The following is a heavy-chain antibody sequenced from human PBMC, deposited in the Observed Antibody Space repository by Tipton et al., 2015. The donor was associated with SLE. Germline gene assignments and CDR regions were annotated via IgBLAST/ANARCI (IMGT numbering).Heavy chain of an antibody. CDR3: ARDHSSSRTGYYYYGMDV. J-gene: IGHJ6*02. D-gene: IGHD6-19*01. Sequence: TLSLTCTVSGGSISSGSYYWSWIRQPAGKGLEWIGYIYHSGSTYYNPSLKSRVTISVDRSKNQFSLKLSSVTAADTAVYYCARDHSSSRTGYYYYGMDVWGQGTTVTVSS. CDR2: IYHSGST. V-gene: IGHV4-30-2*01. CDR1: GGSISSGSYY.